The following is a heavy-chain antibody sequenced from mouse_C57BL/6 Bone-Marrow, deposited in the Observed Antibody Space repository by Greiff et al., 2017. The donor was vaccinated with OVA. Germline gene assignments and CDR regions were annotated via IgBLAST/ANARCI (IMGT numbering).Heavy chain of an antibody. CDR2: MYPRSGNT. CDR3: ARRGVTTVVGYVDF. J-gene: IGHJ1*03. CDR1: GYTFTSYG. D-gene: IGHD1-1*01. V-gene: IGHV1-81*01. Sequence: QVQLKQSGAVLARPGASVKLSCKASGYTFTSYGISWVKQRTGPGLEWIGVMYPRSGNTYYNEKFKGKATLTADKSSSTAYMELRSRTSEDSAVYFCARRGVTTVVGYVDFWGTGTTVTVSS.